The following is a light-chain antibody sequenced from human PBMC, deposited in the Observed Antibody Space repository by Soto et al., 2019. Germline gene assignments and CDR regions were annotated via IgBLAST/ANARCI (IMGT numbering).Light chain of an antibody. Sequence: SVLTQPRSVSGSPGQSVTISCTGTNSDVGGYNYVSWYQHHPGKAPKLMIYDVNKRPSGIPDRFSGSKSGNTASLTISGLQAEDEADYYCCSYAGTYTHYVFGTGTKVTV. CDR1: NSDVGGYNY. J-gene: IGLJ1*01. V-gene: IGLV2-11*01. CDR3: CSYAGTYTHYV. CDR2: DVN.